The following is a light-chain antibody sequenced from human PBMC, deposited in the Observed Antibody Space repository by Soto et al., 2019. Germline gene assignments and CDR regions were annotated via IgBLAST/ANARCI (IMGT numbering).Light chain of an antibody. CDR2: GAS. CDR1: QSVSSN. J-gene: IGKJ3*01. V-gene: IGKV3-15*01. Sequence: EIVMTQSPATLSVSPGERAALSCRSSQSVSSNLAWYQQKPGQAPRLLIYGASTRATGIPARFSGSGSGTDFTLTISSLEPEDFAVYYCQQRSNWPPFTFGPGTKVDI. CDR3: QQRSNWPPFT.